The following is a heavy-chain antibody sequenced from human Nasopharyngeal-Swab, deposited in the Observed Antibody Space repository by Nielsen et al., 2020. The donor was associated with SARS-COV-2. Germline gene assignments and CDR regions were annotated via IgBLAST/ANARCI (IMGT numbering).Heavy chain of an antibody. Sequence: ASVKVSCKASGYTFTSYGISWVRQAPGQGLEWMGWISAYNGRTYYAQKFQGRVTMTTDTSTSTAYMDLRSLRSDDTAVYYCASDPRGPDYWGQGTLVTVSS. CDR2: ISAYNGRT. V-gene: IGHV1-18*01. CDR3: ASDPRGPDY. J-gene: IGHJ4*02. D-gene: IGHD6-25*01. CDR1: GYTFTSYG.